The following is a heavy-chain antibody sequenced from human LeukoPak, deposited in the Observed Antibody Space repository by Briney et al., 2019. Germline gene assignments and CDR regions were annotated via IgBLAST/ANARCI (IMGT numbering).Heavy chain of an antibody. Sequence: SQTLSLTCAISGDSVSSNSAAWNWIRQSPSRGLEWLGRTYYRSKWYNDYAVSVKGRITINPDTTKNQFSLQLNSVTPEDTAVYYCARDLGEGYYDSSGYYYGYYYYGMDVWGQGTTVTVSS. CDR2: TYYRSKWYN. CDR3: ARDLGEGYYDSSGYYYGYYYYGMDV. D-gene: IGHD3-22*01. V-gene: IGHV6-1*01. CDR1: GDSVSSNSAA. J-gene: IGHJ6*02.